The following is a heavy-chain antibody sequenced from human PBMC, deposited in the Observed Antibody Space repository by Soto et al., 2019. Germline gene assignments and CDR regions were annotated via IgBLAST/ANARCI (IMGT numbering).Heavy chain of an antibody. V-gene: IGHV6-1*01. J-gene: IGHJ4*02. CDR1: GDSVSSNSAA. Sequence: SQTLSLTCAISGDSVSSNSAAWNWIRQSPSRGLEWLGRTYYRSKWYNDYAVSVKSRITINPDTSKNQFSLQLNSVTPEDTAVYYCARDLSSGHSNYGKYYFDYWGKGTLVTVSS. D-gene: IGHD4-4*01. CDR2: TYYRSKWYN. CDR3: ARDLSSGHSNYGKYYFDY.